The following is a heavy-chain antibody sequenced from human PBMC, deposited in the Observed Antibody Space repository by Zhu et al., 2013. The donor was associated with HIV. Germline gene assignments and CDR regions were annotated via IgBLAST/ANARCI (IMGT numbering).Heavy chain of an antibody. CDR3: AALRGSYYDSSGYLVP. CDR2: IVVGSGNT. CDR1: GFTFTSSA. D-gene: IGHD3-22*01. J-gene: IGHJ5*02. V-gene: IGHV1-58*01. Sequence: QLVQSGPEVKKPGTSVKVSCKASGFTFTSSAVQWVRQARGQRLEWIGWIVVGSGNTNYAQKFQERVTITRDMSTSTAYMELSSLRSEDTAVYYCAALRGSYYDSSGYLVPWGQGTLVTVSS.